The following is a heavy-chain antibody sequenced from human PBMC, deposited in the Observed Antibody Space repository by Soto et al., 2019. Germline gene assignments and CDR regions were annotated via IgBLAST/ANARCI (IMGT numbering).Heavy chain of an antibody. CDR1: GFTFSNYG. Sequence: QVQLVESGRGVVQPGRSLRLSCAASGFTFSNYGMHWVRQTPGRGLEWVAAIAYDGSNKYYGDSVKGRFTISRDKSKKTLYLEMISLRVEDTAVYYCAKDYTWGRNYGDYGGADYWGQGTLVTVSS. CDR3: AKDYTWGRNYGDYGGADY. D-gene: IGHD4-17*01. J-gene: IGHJ4*02. V-gene: IGHV3-30*18. CDR2: IAYDGSNK.